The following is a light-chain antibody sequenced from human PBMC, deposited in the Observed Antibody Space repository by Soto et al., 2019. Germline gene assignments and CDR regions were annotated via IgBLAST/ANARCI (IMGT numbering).Light chain of an antibody. CDR3: LQDYNYPWT. CDR1: QAIRND. CDR2: AAS. J-gene: IGKJ1*01. V-gene: IGKV1-6*01. Sequence: AIQMTQSPSSLSASVGDRVTITCRASQAIRNDLGWYQQKPGKAPKLLIYAASNVQSGVPSRFSGSGSGTDFTLTISSLQPEDCATYYCLQDYNYPWTFGQGTKVEIK.